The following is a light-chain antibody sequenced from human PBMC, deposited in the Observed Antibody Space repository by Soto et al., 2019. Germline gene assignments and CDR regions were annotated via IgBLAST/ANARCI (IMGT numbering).Light chain of an antibody. CDR3: QQYNNWPPI. CDR2: GAS. V-gene: IGKV3-15*01. J-gene: IGKJ4*01. CDR1: QSVSSN. Sequence: EIVLTQSPGTLSLSPGERATLSCRASQSVSSNLAWYQQKPGQAPRLLIYGASTRATGIPARFSGSGSGTEFTLTISSLQSEDFAVYYCQQYNNWPPIFGGGTKVDI.